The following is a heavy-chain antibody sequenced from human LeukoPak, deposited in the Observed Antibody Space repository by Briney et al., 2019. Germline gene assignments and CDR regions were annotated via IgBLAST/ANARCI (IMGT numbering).Heavy chain of an antibody. D-gene: IGHD6-13*01. CDR3: ARDVTSSSWRTYYYYYYGMDV. CDR2: ISSSSSYI. V-gene: IGHV3-21*01. CDR1: GFTFSSYS. J-gene: IGHJ6*02. Sequence: GGSLRLSCAASGFTFSSYSMNWVRQAPGKGLEWVSSISSSSSYIYYADSVKGRFTISRDNAKNTLYLQMNSLRAEDTAVYYCARDVTSSSWRTYYYYYYGMDVWGQGTTVTVSS.